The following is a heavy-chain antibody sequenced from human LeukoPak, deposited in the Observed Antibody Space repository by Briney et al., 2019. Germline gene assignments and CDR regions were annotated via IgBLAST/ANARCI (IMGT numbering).Heavy chain of an antibody. Sequence: GGSLRLSCGAPGFTFTSYGMSWVRQAPGKGLEWVSAISGRGDSTYYADSVKGRFTISRDNSKNTLFLQMNTLRAEDTAVYYCAKERGGEFDYWGQGTLVTVSS. D-gene: IGHD2-21*01. CDR3: AKERGGEFDY. CDR1: GFTFTSYG. V-gene: IGHV3-23*01. J-gene: IGHJ4*02. CDR2: ISGRGDST.